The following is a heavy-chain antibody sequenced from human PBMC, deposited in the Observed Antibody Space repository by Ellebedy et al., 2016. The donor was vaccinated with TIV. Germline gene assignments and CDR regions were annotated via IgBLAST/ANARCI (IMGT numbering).Heavy chain of an antibody. D-gene: IGHD3-16*02. J-gene: IGHJ4*02. CDR1: GFTFSSYG. Sequence: GESLKISCAASGFTFSSYGMHWVRQAPGKGLEWVAVISYDGSNKYYADSVKGRFTISRDNSKNTLYLQMNSLRAEDTAVYYCARDSVLITYYDFVWGSYPENPYFDYWGQGTLVTVSS. CDR2: ISYDGSNK. CDR3: ARDSVLITYYDFVWGSYPENPYFDY. V-gene: IGHV3-30*03.